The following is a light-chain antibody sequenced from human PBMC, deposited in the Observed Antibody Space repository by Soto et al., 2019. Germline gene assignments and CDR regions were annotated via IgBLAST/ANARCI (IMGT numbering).Light chain of an antibody. V-gene: IGLV2-23*01. Sequence: QSALTQPASVSGSPGQSITISCTVTNNLVSWYQQHPGKAPKVVVYEGTKRPSGVSNRFSGSNSGGTASLTISGLQAKDEASYFCCAYVGARSYVFGPGTKVTVL. CDR3: CAYVGARSYV. CDR2: EGT. CDR1: NNL. J-gene: IGLJ1*01.